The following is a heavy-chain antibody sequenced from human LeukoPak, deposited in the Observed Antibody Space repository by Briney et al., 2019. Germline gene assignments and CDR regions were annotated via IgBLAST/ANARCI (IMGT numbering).Heavy chain of an antibody. D-gene: IGHD5-12*01. V-gene: IGHV3-30*18. CDR2: VSDDGSNK. J-gene: IGHJ4*02. CDR1: GFTFSSYG. CDR3: AKPRLRGGYLFDY. Sequence: GRSLRLSCAASGFTFSSYGMHWVRQALGKGLEWMAVVSDDGSNKYYEDSVRGRFTISRDNSKNTLYLQMSSLRDEDTAVYYCAKPRLRGGYLFDYWGQGTLVTVSS.